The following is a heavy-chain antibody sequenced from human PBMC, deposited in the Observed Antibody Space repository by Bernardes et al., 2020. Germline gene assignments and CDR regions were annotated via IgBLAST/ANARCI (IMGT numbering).Heavy chain of an antibody. CDR2: IYYSGST. J-gene: IGHJ2*01. D-gene: IGHD2-21*02. Sequence: SETLSLTCTVSGGSISSYYWSWIRQPPGTGLEWIGYIYYSGSTNYNPSLKSRVTISVDTSKNQFSLKLSSVTAADTAVYYCARDMGVTTQWYFDLWGRGTLVTVSS. V-gene: IGHV4-59*01. CDR3: ARDMGVTTQWYFDL. CDR1: GGSISSYY.